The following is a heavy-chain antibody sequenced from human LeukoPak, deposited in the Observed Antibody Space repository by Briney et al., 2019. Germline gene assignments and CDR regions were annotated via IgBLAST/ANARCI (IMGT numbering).Heavy chain of an antibody. D-gene: IGHD3-22*01. CDR3: ARGPLYYYDSSGYYYNY. Sequence: SETLSLTCAVHGGSFSSYYWSWIRQPPGKGLEWIGEINHSGSTNYNPSLKSRVTISVDTSKNQFSLKLSSVTAADTAVYYCARGPLYYYDSSGYYYNYWGQGTLVTVSS. V-gene: IGHV4-34*01. CDR1: GGSFSSYY. CDR2: INHSGST. J-gene: IGHJ4*02.